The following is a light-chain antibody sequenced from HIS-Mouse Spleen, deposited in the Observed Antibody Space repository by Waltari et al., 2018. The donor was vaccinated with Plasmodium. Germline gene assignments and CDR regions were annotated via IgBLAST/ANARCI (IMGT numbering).Light chain of an antibody. CDR2: EDS. CDR1: ALPNKS. J-gene: IGLJ3*02. CDR3: YSTDSSGNHRV. V-gene: IGLV3-10*01. Sequence: SYELTQPPSVSVSPAHTARITCSGDALPNKSAYWYPQKSGQAPVLVIYEDSKRPSGIPERFSGSSSGTMATLTISGAQVEDEADYYCYSTDSSGNHRVFGGGTKLTVL.